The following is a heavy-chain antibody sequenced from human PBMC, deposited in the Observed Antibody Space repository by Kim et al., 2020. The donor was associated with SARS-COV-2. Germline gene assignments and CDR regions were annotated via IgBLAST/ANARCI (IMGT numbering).Heavy chain of an antibody. CDR3: ARRIVGGTEGGWFDP. J-gene: IGHJ5*02. V-gene: IGHV5-51*01. Sequence: PSFQGQVTISADKSISTAYLQWSSLKASDTAMYYCARRIVGGTEGGWFDPWGQGTLVTVSS. D-gene: IGHD1-26*01.